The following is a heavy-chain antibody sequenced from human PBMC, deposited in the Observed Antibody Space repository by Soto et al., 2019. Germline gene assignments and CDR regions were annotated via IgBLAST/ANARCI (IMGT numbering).Heavy chain of an antibody. CDR3: ARGPAEWLRTQRHYYYYGMDV. J-gene: IGHJ6*02. V-gene: IGHV3-7*01. D-gene: IGHD5-12*01. CDR2: IKQDGSEK. CDR1: GFTFSSYW. Sequence: PGGSLRLSCAASGFTFSSYWMSWVRQAPGKGLEWVANIKQDGSEKYYVDSVKGRFTISRDNAKNSLYLQMNSLRAEDTAVYYCARGPAEWLRTQRHYYYYGMDVSGQGTTVTVSS.